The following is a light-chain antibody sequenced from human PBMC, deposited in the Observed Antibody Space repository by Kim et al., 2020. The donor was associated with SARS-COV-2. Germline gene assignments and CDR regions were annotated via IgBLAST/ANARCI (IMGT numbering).Light chain of an antibody. Sequence: DIQMTQSPSSLSASVGDRVTITYRASQSISSYLNWYQQKPGKAPKLLIYAASSLQSGVPSRFSGSGSGTDFTLTISSLQPEDIATYYCQQYDNLPFTFGPGTKVDIK. CDR3: QQYDNLPFT. J-gene: IGKJ3*01. CDR2: AAS. CDR1: QSISSY. V-gene: IGKV1-39*01.